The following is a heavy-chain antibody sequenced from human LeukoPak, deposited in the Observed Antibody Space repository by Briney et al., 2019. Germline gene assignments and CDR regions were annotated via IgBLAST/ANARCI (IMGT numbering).Heavy chain of an antibody. V-gene: IGHV3-48*03. CDR1: GFTFSSYE. CDR2: ISRSGSNI. J-gene: IGHJ4*02. D-gene: IGHD3-22*01. CDR3: ARELDDSSGYYKPFDY. Sequence: GGSLRLSCAASGFTFSSYEMNWVRQAPGKGLEWVAYISRSGSNIYYAGSVKGRFTISRDNAKNSLYLQMNSLRGEDTAVYYCARELDDSSGYYKPFDYWGQGTRVTVSS.